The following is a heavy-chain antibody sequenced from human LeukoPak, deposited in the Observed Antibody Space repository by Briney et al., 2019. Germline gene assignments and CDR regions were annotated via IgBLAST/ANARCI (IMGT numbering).Heavy chain of an antibody. CDR3: TRRSIAPTTTEDY. CDR2: IKSKTDGGTT. D-gene: IGHD1-7*01. V-gene: IGHV3-15*01. CDR1: GFTFNSAW. J-gene: IGHJ4*02. Sequence: KSGGSLRPSCAASGFTFNSAWMSWVRQAPGRGLEWVGRIKSKTDGGTTDYAAPVKGRFTISRNDSKNTLYLQMNSLTTEDTAVYYCTRRSIAPTTTEDYWGQGTLVTVSS.